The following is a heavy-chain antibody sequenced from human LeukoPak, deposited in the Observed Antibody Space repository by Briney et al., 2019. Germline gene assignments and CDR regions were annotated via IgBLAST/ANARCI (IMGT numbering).Heavy chain of an antibody. D-gene: IGHD3-22*01. Sequence: SETLSLTCTVSGYSISSGYYWGWIRQPPGKGLEWIGSIYHSGSTYYNPSLKSRVTISVDTSKNQFSLKLSSVTAADTAVYYCARVGDYYDSRKGFDPWGQGTLVTVSS. V-gene: IGHV4-38-2*02. CDR1: GYSISSGYY. CDR2: IYHSGST. CDR3: ARVGDYYDSRKGFDP. J-gene: IGHJ5*02.